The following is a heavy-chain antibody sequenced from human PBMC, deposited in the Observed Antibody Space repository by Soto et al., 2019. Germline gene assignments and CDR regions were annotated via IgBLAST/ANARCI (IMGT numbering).Heavy chain of an antibody. V-gene: IGHV4-39*01. J-gene: IGHJ4*02. Sequence: SETLSLTCTVSGASISSGDYYWGWIRQPPGKGLEWIGSIYYSGSTYYNPSLKSRVTISVDTSKNQFSLKLSSVTAADTAVYYCAVFWSGYSNFDYWGQGTLVTVSS. CDR3: AVFWSGYSNFDY. CDR1: GASISSGDYY. CDR2: IYYSGST. D-gene: IGHD3-3*01.